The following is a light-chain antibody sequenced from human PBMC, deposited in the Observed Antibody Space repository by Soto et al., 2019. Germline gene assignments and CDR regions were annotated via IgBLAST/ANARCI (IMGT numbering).Light chain of an antibody. CDR2: GAS. CDR3: QQYGSSGT. V-gene: IGKV3-20*01. J-gene: IGKJ1*01. CDR1: QSVSNNY. Sequence: EVVMRQSPGTLSLSPGERASLSCRASQSVSNNYLAWYQQKPGQAPRLLIYGASNRATGIPDRFSGSESGTDFTLTISRLEPEDFAVYYCQQYGSSGTFGQGTKVDIK.